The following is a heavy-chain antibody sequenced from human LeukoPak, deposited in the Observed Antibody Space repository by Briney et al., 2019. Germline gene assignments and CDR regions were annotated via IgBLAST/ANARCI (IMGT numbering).Heavy chain of an antibody. V-gene: IGHV3-30*04. CDR2: ISYDGSNK. CDR1: GFTFSSYA. Sequence: GGSLRLSCAASGFTFSSYAMHWVRQAPGKGLEWVAVISYDGSNKYYADSVKGRFTISRDNSKNTLYLQMNSLRAEDTAVYYCAKDSSGYSGYDLLGPNYFDYWGQGTLVTVSS. CDR3: AKDSSGYSGYDLLGPNYFDY. J-gene: IGHJ4*02. D-gene: IGHD5-12*01.